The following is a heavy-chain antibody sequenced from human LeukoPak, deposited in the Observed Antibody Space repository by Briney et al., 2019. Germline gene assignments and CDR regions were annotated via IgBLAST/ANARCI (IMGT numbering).Heavy chain of an antibody. Sequence: GESLKISCKVSGYIFATYWIGWVRQMPGKGLEWMGIIYPDDSDTRYSPSFQGQVTISADKSISTAYLQWSSLKASDTAMHYCATPYPREYCSSTTCYFNYWGQGTLVTVSS. CDR1: GYIFATYW. CDR2: IYPDDSDT. D-gene: IGHD2-2*01. V-gene: IGHV5-51*01. J-gene: IGHJ4*02. CDR3: ATPYPREYCSSTTCYFNY.